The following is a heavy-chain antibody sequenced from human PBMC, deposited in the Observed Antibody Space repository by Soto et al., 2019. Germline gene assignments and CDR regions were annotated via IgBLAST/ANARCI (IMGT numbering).Heavy chain of an antibody. CDR2: IYYSGST. CDR1: GGSISSGDYY. Sequence: QVQLQESGPGLVKPSQTLSLTCTVSGGSISSGDYYWSWIRQHPGKGPERIGYIYYSGSTYYNRSLKSRVTITVDTSKNQFALKLSSVTAADTAVYYCARDVPPGRGSPNFYYYGMDVWGQGATVTVSS. D-gene: IGHD3-10*01. CDR3: ARDVPPGRGSPNFYYYGMDV. J-gene: IGHJ6*02. V-gene: IGHV4-31*03.